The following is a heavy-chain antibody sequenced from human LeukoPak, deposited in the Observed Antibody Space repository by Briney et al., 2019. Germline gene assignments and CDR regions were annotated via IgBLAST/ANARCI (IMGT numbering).Heavy chain of an antibody. D-gene: IGHD6-13*01. Sequence: GGSLRLSCAASGFTFSSCAMHWVRQAPGKGLQWVAFIRYHGSDKYYADSVKGRFTISRDNSKNTLSLQMNSLRAEDTAVYYCAKSPSSWKFDDWGQGTLVTVSS. J-gene: IGHJ4*02. CDR3: AKSPSSWKFDD. CDR2: IRYHGSDK. CDR1: GFTFSSCA. V-gene: IGHV3-30*02.